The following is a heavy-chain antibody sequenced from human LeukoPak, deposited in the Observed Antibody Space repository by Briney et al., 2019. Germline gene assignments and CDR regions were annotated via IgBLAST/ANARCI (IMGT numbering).Heavy chain of an antibody. Sequence: SEALSLTCTVSGGSISSSSYYWGWIRQPPGKGLEWIGSIYYSGSTYYNPSLKSRVTISVDTSKNQFSLKLSSVTAADTAVYYCARDEGLLWFGELFLNWFDPWGQGTLVTVSS. J-gene: IGHJ5*02. CDR1: GGSISSSSYY. CDR3: ARDEGLLWFGELFLNWFDP. CDR2: IYYSGST. D-gene: IGHD3-10*01. V-gene: IGHV4-39*07.